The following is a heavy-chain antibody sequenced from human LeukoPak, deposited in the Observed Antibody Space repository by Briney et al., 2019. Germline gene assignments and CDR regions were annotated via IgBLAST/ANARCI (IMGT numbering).Heavy chain of an antibody. V-gene: IGHV4-39*06. CDR1: GGSISSSSYY. Sequence: PSETLSLTCTVSGGSISSSSYYWGWIRQPPGKGLEWIGSIYYSGSTYYNRSLKSRVTISVDTSKNQFPLKLSSVTAADTAVYYCARVAAVTMIFDYWGQGTLVTVSS. J-gene: IGHJ4*02. CDR3: ARVAAVTMIFDY. CDR2: IYYSGST. D-gene: IGHD3-22*01.